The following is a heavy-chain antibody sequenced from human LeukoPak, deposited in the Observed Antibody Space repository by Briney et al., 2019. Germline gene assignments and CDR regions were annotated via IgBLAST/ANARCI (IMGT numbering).Heavy chain of an antibody. CDR1: GYTFTSYG. D-gene: IGHD5-12*01. CDR2: ISAYNGNT. V-gene: IGHV1-18*01. J-gene: IGHJ6*03. CDR3: ARGNTVGGYDFPYYYYYMDV. Sequence: GASVKVSCKASGYTFTSYGISWVRQAPGQGLEWMGWISAYNGNTNYAQKLQGRVTMTTDTSTSTAYMELRSLRSDDTAVYYCARGNTVGGYDFPYYYYYMDVWGKGTTVTVSS.